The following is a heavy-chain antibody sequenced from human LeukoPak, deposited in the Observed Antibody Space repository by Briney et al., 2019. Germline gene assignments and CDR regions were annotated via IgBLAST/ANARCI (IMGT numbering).Heavy chain of an antibody. CDR1: GFTFSSYA. CDR2: ISGSGGST. J-gene: IGHJ4*02. Sequence: GGSLRLSCAASGFTFSSYAMSWVRQAPGKRLEWVSHISGSGGSTYYADSVKGRFTISRDNSKNTLYLQMNSLRAEDTAVYYCAQAGGYSYGRFDYWGQGTLVTVSS. D-gene: IGHD5-18*01. V-gene: IGHV3-23*01. CDR3: AQAGGYSYGRFDY.